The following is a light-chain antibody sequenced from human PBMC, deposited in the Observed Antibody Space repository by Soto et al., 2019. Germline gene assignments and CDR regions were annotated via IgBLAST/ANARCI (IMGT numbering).Light chain of an antibody. Sequence: DIQMTQSPSSLSASVGDRVTITCRASQSISSFLNWYQQKPGKAPKLLSYAASSLQSGVPSRFSGSGSGTDFTLIISSLQPEDFATYYCQQSYSTPETFGQGTKVEIK. J-gene: IGKJ1*01. CDR3: QQSYSTPET. CDR1: QSISSF. CDR2: AAS. V-gene: IGKV1-39*01.